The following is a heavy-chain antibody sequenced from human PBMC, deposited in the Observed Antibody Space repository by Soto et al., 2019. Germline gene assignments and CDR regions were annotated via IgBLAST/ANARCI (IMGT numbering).Heavy chain of an antibody. V-gene: IGHV3-74*01. CDR2: INADGTTT. CDR3: ATVATHSYNWVDP. D-gene: IGHD1-1*01. J-gene: IGHJ5*02. CDR1: GFTFSSYW. Sequence: EVHLVESGGGLVRPGGSLRLSCAASGFTFSSYWMHWVRQAPGKGLVWVSRINADGTTTTYADSVKGRFTISRDNAKNTVYLQMDSLRAEDTAVYFCATVATHSYNWVDPWGQGTLVTISS.